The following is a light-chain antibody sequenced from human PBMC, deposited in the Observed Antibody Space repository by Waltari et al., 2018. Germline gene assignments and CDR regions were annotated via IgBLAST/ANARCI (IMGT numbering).Light chain of an antibody. Sequence: DIQMTQSPSSLSASVGDKVTISCHASEGISSWLAWYQQRPGKAPKPLIFAGSSLQSGVPSRFSGSGSGTDYTLTITALQPEDVGIYYCHQYDDLPYSFGQGTTVEIK. CDR3: HQYDDLPYS. CDR1: EGISSW. V-gene: IGKV1D-16*01. CDR2: AGS. J-gene: IGKJ2*03.